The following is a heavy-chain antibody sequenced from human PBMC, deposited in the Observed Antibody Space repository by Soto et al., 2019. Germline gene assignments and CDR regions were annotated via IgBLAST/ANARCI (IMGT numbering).Heavy chain of an antibody. CDR2: ISYDGSNK. CDR3: ARGQWGSGSYYFAY. Sequence: QVQLVESGGGVVQPGRSLRLSCAASGFTFSSYAMHWVRQAPGKVLEWVAVISYDGSNKYYEDAVKGRFTISRDDSKKPLYLQMNSLRAEDTAVYYCARGQWGSGSYYFAYWGQGTLVTVSS. J-gene: IGHJ4*02. V-gene: IGHV3-30-3*01. D-gene: IGHD5-12*01. CDR1: GFTFSSYA.